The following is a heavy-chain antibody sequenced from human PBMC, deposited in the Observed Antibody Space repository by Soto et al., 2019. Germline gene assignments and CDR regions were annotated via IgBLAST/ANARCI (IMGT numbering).Heavy chain of an antibody. CDR2: ISSSASTI. J-gene: IGHJ6*02. Sequence: GGSLRLSCAASGFTFSTFAMSWVRQAPGKGMEWVSYISSSASTIYYADSVKGRFTISRDNAKNSLYLQMNSLRAADTAVYYCARMAFDFWSGYSHYYYGMDVWGQGTTVTVSS. CDR1: GFTFSTFA. V-gene: IGHV3-48*03. CDR3: ARMAFDFWSGYSHYYYGMDV. D-gene: IGHD3-3*01.